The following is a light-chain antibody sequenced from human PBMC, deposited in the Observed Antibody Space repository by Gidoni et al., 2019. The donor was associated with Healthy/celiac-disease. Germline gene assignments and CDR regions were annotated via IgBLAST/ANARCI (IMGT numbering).Light chain of an antibody. Sequence: QSALTQPASVSGSPGQSINISCTGTSSDVGGYNYVSWYQQHPGKAPKLMIYDVSNRPSGVSNRFSVSKSGNTASLTISGLQAEDEADYYCSSYTSSSRVFGGGTKLTVL. CDR2: DVS. J-gene: IGLJ2*01. V-gene: IGLV2-14*01. CDR1: SSDVGGYNY. CDR3: SSYTSSSRV.